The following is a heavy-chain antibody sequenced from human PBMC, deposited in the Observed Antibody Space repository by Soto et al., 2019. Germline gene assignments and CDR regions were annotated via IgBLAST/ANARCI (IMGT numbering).Heavy chain of an antibody. J-gene: IGHJ4*02. Sequence: SETLSLTCSVSGGSISGSYWSWIRQSPGKGLEWLGYVYYTGSTNYSPSLRSRVSISVDTSKNEFSLSLSSVTAADTAVYFCARSVAVPGAHIDYWGQGTQVTAPQ. V-gene: IGHV4-59*01. D-gene: IGHD6-19*01. CDR1: GGSISGSY. CDR2: VYYTGST. CDR3: ARSVAVPGAHIDY.